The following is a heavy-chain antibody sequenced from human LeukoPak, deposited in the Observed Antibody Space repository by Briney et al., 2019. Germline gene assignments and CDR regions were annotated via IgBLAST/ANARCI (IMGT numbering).Heavy chain of an antibody. D-gene: IGHD6-13*01. J-gene: IGHJ4*02. Sequence: GGSLRLSCVASGFTVSSNYMSWVRQAPGKGLEWVSVIYSGGSTYYADSVKGRFTISRGNSKNTLYLQMNSLRAEDTAVYYCARESAAAGPIDYWGQGTLVTVSS. V-gene: IGHV3-53*01. CDR2: IYSGGST. CDR1: GFTVSSNY. CDR3: ARESAAAGPIDY.